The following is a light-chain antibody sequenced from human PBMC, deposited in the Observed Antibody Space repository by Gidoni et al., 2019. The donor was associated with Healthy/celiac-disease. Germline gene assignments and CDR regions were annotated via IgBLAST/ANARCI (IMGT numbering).Light chain of an antibody. CDR2: DAS. V-gene: IGKV3-11*01. Sequence: IVFTQSPATLSLSPGERATLPCRASQSVSSYLAWYQQKPGQAPRLLIHDASNRATGIPARFSGSGSGTDFTLTISSLEPEDFAVYDCQQRSNWPPGYTFGQGTKLEIK. CDR1: QSVSSY. J-gene: IGKJ2*01. CDR3: QQRSNWPPGYT.